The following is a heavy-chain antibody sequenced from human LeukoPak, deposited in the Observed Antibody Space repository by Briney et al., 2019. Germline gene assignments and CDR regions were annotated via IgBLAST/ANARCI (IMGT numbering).Heavy chain of an antibody. D-gene: IGHD6-6*01. CDR1: GGSISSGGYS. J-gene: IGHJ4*02. CDR2: IYHSGST. V-gene: IGHV4-30-2*01. Sequence: SQTLSLTCAVSGGSISSGGYSWSWIRQPPGKGLEWIGYIYHSGSTYYNPSLKSRVTISVDRSKNQFSLKLSSVTAADTAVYYCARHSAARSLDYWGQGTLVTVSS. CDR3: ARHSAARSLDY.